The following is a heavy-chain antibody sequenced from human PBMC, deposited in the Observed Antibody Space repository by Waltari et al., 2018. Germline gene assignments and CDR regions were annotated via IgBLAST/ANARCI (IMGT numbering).Heavy chain of an antibody. CDR3: ARGPDSSGYYYYYGMDV. CDR1: GYTFTRSD. V-gene: IGHV1-8*01. CDR2: MNPNSGNT. Sequence: QVQLVQSGAEVQKPGASVKVSCKASGYTFTRSDITWMRQATGQGLDWMGWMNPNSGNTGYAQKFQGRVTMTRNTSISTAYMELSSLRSEDTAVYYCARGPDSSGYYYYYGMDVWGQGTTVTVSS. J-gene: IGHJ6*02. D-gene: IGHD3-22*01.